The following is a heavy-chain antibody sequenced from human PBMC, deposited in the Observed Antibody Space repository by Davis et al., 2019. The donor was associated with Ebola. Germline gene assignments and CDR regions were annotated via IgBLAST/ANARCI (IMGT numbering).Heavy chain of an antibody. D-gene: IGHD2-15*01. CDR1: GFTFSSYS. CDR3: ARVVGCNGGSCSYYFDY. J-gene: IGHJ4*02. CDR2: ISSSSSYI. Sequence: GESLKISCAASGFTFSSYSMNWVRQAPGKGLEWVSSISSSSSYIYYADSVKGRFTISRDNAKNSLYLQMNSLRAEDTAVYYCARVVGCNGGSCSYYFDYWSQGTLVTVSS. V-gene: IGHV3-21*01.